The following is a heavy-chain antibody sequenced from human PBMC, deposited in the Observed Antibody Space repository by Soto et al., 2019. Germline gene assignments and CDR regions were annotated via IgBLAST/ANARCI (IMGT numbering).Heavy chain of an antibody. CDR2: IYYSGYT. D-gene: IGHD3-16*01. Sequence: SHTNSVADGTMKSTGDDGAWINKPPGKGLEWIGSIYYSGYTYYNPSLKSRVTISVDTSKNQFSLKLSSVTAADTAVYYCARHNGPLYVGYYYDMDVWGQGTTVTVSS. J-gene: IGHJ6*02. V-gene: IGHV4-39*01. CDR3: ARHNGPLYVGYYYDMDV. CDR1: DGTMKSTGDD.